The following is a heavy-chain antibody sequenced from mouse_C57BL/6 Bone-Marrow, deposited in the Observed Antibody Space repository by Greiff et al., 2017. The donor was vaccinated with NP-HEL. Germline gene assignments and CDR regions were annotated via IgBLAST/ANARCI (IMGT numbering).Heavy chain of an antibody. J-gene: IGHJ4*01. V-gene: IGHV5-12*01. Sequence: EVKLQESGGGLVQPGGSLKLSCAASGFTFSDYYMYWVRQTPEKRLEWVAYISNGGGSTYYPDTVKGRFTISRDNAKNTLYLQMSRLKSEDTAMYYCARHEYYYAMDYWGQGTSVTVSS. CDR3: ARHEYYYAMDY. CDR2: ISNGGGST. CDR1: GFTFSDYY.